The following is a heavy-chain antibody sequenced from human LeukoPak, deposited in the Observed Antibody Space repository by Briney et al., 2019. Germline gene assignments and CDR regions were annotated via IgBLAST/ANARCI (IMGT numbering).Heavy chain of an antibody. V-gene: IGHV3-23*01. CDR3: ARASWVSTTDAVR. D-gene: IGHD1-14*01. CDR1: GLSFTTFA. CDR2: MKGTGET. J-gene: IGHJ4*02. Sequence: GGSLRLSCAASGLSFTTFAMSWVRQGPARGLEWVSSMKGTGETFYADSVKGRFTLSRDSSRNTVHLQLNNLRVEDMAIYYCARASWVSTTDAVRWGQGTLVTVSS.